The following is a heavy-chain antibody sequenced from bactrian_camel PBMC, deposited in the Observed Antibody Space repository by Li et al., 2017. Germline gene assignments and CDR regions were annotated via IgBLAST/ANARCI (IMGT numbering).Heavy chain of an antibody. J-gene: IGHJ6*01. CDR2: FSWYGGS. CDR3: AVGMRTSGTCCVGGYYCHRARFDS. D-gene: IGHD1*01. V-gene: IGHV3S67*01. CDR1: GSTDGANVC. Sequence: DVQLVESGGGSVEAGGSLRLSCLVSGSTDGANVCMGWFRQSPGKEREGVASFSWYGGSGYAESVKGRFTISRDDSKSGLYLQMNSLKSEDTARYYCAVGMRTSGTCCVGGYYCHRARFDSWGQGTQVTVS.